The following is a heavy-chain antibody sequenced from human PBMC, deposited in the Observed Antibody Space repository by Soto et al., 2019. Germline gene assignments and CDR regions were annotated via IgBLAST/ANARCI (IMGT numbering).Heavy chain of an antibody. CDR1: GYSFTSYW. CDR3: ARADGSSWSYFDY. D-gene: IGHD6-13*01. J-gene: IGHJ4*02. CDR2: IDTSDYNT. V-gene: IGHV5-10-1*01. Sequence: GASQKTSCKASGYSFTSYWICWVRQMAGKGEEWIGSIDTSDYNTNDRTSFRGHVTISADKSMSTSYLQWSSLKDADTAMYYCARADGSSWSYFDYWGQGTLVTVSS.